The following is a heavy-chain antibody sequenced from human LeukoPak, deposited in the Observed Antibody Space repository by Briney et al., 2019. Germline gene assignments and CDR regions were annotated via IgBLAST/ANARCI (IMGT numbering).Heavy chain of an antibody. CDR2: LYTSGST. CDR3: ARDVYYDSSGYYYEYYYYYMDV. D-gene: IGHD3-22*01. Sequence: PSETLSLTCTVSGGSITDYHWIWIRQPAGKGLEWIGRLYTSGSTNYNPSLKSRVSMSVDTSKKQFSLRLSSVTAADTAVYYCARDVYYDSSGYYYEYYYYYMDVWGKGTTVTISS. V-gene: IGHV4-4*07. CDR1: GGSITDYH. J-gene: IGHJ6*03.